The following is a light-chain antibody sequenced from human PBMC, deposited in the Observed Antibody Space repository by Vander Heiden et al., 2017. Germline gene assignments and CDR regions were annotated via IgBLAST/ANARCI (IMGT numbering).Light chain of an antibody. CDR1: TLGDKY. CDR2: KDS. CDR3: QAWDSSTGV. Sequence: SYELTQPPSVSVSPGQTASITCSGDTLGDKYACWYQQKPGQSPVLVIYKDSKRPSGIPERFSGSNSGNTATLTISGTQAMDEADYYCQAWDSSTGVFGGGTKLTVL. V-gene: IGLV3-1*01. J-gene: IGLJ2*01.